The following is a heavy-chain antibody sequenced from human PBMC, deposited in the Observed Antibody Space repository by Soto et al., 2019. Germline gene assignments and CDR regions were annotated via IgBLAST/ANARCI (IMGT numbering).Heavy chain of an antibody. J-gene: IGHJ5*02. D-gene: IGHD5-12*01. V-gene: IGHV4-34*01. CDR1: GGSFSGYY. Sequence: TLSLTCAVYGGSFSGYYWSWIRQPPGKGLEWIGEINHSGSTNYNPSLKSRVTISVDTSKNQFSLNLSSLTAADTAVYYCARDGEVASNLHWVDLWGQGTLVTVSS. CDR2: INHSGST. CDR3: ARDGEVASNLHWVDL.